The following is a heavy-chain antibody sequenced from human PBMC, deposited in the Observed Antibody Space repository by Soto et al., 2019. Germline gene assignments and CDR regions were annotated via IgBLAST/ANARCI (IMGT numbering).Heavy chain of an antibody. D-gene: IGHD2-2*01. CDR2: IYHSGST. V-gene: IGHV4-4*02. CDR1: GGSISSVNW. J-gene: IGHJ5*02. Sequence: SETLSLTCAVSGGSISSVNWWTWVRQPPGKGLEWIWDIYHSGSTNYNPSLKSRVTISVDKSKNQFSLKVNSVTAADTAVYYCARRVPAALDLWGQGTMATVSS. CDR3: ARRVPAALDL.